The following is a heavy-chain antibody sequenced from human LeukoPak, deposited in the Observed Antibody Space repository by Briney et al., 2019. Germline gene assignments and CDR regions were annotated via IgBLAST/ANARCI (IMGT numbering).Heavy chain of an antibody. J-gene: IGHJ4*02. Sequence: GGSLRLSCAASGFTVSSNYMSWVRRPAGKGLEWVSVLYSGGATFYADSVKGRFTISRDTSKNTLYLQMNDLRADDTAVYYCTKLKGWYGEGFFDYWGQGTLVTVSS. CDR2: LYSGGAT. CDR1: GFTVSSNY. V-gene: IGHV3-53*01. D-gene: IGHD6-19*01. CDR3: TKLKGWYGEGFFDY.